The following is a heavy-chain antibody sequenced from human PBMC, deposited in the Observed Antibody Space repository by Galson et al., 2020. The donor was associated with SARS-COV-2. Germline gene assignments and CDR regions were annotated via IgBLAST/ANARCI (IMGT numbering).Heavy chain of an antibody. CDR1: GFWFSDYG. J-gene: IGHJ4*02. CDR3: VKPAFTVFGDTYYFDN. V-gene: IGHV3-23*01. Sequence: GGSLRLSCVASGFWFSDYGMSWVRQAPGKGLEWVSRLSGSGGTTYYADSVKGRFTSSRDNSKNKLSLRMDNLRAEDTGMYYCVKPAFTVFGDTYYFDNWGQGTLVTVSS. CDR2: LSGSGGTT. D-gene: IGHD3-3*01.